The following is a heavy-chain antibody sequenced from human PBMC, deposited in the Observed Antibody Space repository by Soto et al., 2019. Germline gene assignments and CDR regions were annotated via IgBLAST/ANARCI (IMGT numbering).Heavy chain of an antibody. D-gene: IGHD5-12*01. CDR1: GFSFSSYA. CDR3: AKSGGFSGYDWRGYYYYGMDV. CDR2: LRDSGGNT. V-gene: IGHV3-23*01. Sequence: EVQLLESGGGLKQPGESLRLSCAASGFSFSSYAMSWVRQAPGKGLEWVSGLRDSGGNTYYAESVKGRFTISRDNSKNTVYLQMNSLRAEDTAVYYCAKSGGFSGYDWRGYYYYGMDVWGQGATVTVSS. J-gene: IGHJ6*02.